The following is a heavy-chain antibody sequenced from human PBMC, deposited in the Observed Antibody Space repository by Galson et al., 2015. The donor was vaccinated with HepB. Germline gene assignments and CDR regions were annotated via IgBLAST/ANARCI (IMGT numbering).Heavy chain of an antibody. CDR1: GFTFSSYS. V-gene: IGHV3-48*02. CDR3: ARNSADTRSLYAFDI. Sequence: SLRLSCAASGFTFSSYSMNWVRQAPGKGLEWVSYISSSSSTIYYADSVKGRFTISRDNAKNTLYLQMNSLRDEDTAVYYCARNSADTRSLYAFDIWGQGTMVTVSS. J-gene: IGHJ3*02. CDR2: ISSSSSTI. D-gene: IGHD1-26*01.